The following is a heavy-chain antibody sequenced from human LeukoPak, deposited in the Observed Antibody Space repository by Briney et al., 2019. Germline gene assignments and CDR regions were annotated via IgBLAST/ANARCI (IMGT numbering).Heavy chain of an antibody. CDR2: ISSSSSYI. V-gene: IGHV3-21*01. CDR1: GFTFSSYS. CDR3: ARDPKGPDDYVPDY. J-gene: IGHJ4*02. Sequence: GGSLRLSCAASGFTFSSYSMNWVRQAPGKGLEWVSSISSSSSYIYYADSVKGRFTIYRDKAKNSLYLKMNSLRAEHTAVYYCARDPKGPDDYVPDYWGQGTLVTVSS. D-gene: IGHD4-17*01.